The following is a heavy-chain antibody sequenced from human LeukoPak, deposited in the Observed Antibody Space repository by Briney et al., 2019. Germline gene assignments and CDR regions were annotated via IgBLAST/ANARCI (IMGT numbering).Heavy chain of an antibody. CDR2: INHSGST. V-gene: IGHV4-34*01. CDR1: GGSFGGYY. Sequence: SETLSLTCAVYGGSFGGYYWSWIRQPPGKGLEWIGEINHSGSTNYNPSLKSRVTISVDTSKNQFSLKLSSVTAADTAVYYCARGGSYYDILTGYYPPKNWFDPWGQRTLVTVSS. CDR3: ARGGSYYDILTGYYPPKNWFDP. J-gene: IGHJ5*02. D-gene: IGHD3-9*01.